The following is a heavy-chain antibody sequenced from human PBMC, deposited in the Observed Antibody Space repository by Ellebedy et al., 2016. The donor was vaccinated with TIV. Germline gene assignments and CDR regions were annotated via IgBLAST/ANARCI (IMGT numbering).Heavy chain of an antibody. D-gene: IGHD3-22*01. CDR1: GYTFTRYY. J-gene: IGHJ4*02. Sequence: ASVKVSCKASGYTFTRYYLHWVRQAPGQGLEWMGMVDPNTGKTNYAQKFQGRVTMTRDTSTSTAYMELRSLRSDDTAVYYCARDLYYDSSGPKGWDYFDYWGQGTLVTVSS. CDR3: ARDLYYDSSGPKGWDYFDY. V-gene: IGHV1-46*01. CDR2: VDPNTGKT.